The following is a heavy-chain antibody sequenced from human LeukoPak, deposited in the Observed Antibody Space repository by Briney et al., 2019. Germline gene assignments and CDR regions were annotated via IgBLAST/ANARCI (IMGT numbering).Heavy chain of an antibody. CDR2: IYTRGST. V-gene: IGHV4-4*07. CDR3: AREDCSSTSCYGDY. J-gene: IGHJ4*02. D-gene: IGHD2-2*01. Sequence: GRIYTRGSTNYNPSLKSRVTMSVDTSKNQFSLKLSSVTAADTAVYYCAREDCSSTSCYGDYWGQGTLVTVSS.